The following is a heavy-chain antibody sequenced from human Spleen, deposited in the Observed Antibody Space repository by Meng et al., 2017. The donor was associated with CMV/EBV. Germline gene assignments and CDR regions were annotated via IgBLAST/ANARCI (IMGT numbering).Heavy chain of an antibody. J-gene: IGHJ6*02. Sequence: GESLKISCAASGFTFDDYGMSWVRQAPGKGLEWVSYISSSGTVTYYADSVKGRFTISRDNAKNSLYLQINSLRAEDTAVYYCARDRLAEDFGVSFYYNGMDVWGQGTTVTVSS. D-gene: IGHD3-3*01. V-gene: IGHV3-11*04. CDR1: GFTFDDYG. CDR2: ISSSGTVT. CDR3: ARDRLAEDFGVSFYYNGMDV.